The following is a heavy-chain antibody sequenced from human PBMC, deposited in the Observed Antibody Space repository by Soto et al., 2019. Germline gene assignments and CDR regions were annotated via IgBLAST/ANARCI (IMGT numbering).Heavy chain of an antibody. D-gene: IGHD3-22*01. CDR2: IIPIFGTA. Sequence: QVQLVQSGAEVKKHGSSVKVSCKASGGTFSSYAISWVRQAPGQGLEWMGGIIPIFGTANYAQKFQGRVTITADESTSTAYMELSSLRSEDTAVYYCARGPPTYYYDSSGYPYGYFDLWGRGTLVTVSS. CDR3: ARGPPTYYYDSSGYPYGYFDL. V-gene: IGHV1-69*01. CDR1: GGTFSSYA. J-gene: IGHJ2*01.